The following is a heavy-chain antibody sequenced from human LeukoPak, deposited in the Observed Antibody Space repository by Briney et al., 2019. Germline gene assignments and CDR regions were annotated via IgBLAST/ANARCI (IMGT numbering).Heavy chain of an antibody. CDR2: IYSGGST. D-gene: IGHD3-22*01. Sequence: GGSLRLSCAASGFTVSSNYMSWVRQAPGKGLEWVSVIYSGGSTYYADSVKGRFTISRDNSKNPLYLQMNSLRAEDTAVYYCARGDYYDSSGYFYWGQGTLVTVSS. V-gene: IGHV3-53*01. CDR1: GFTVSSNY. CDR3: ARGDYYDSSGYFY. J-gene: IGHJ4*02.